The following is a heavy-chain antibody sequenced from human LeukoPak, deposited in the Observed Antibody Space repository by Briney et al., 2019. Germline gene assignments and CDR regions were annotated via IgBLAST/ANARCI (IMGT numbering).Heavy chain of an antibody. D-gene: IGHD4-23*01. CDR3: ARDLGTNTVVTAFDY. V-gene: IGHV4-4*07. CDR1: VDSISSYY. CDR2: IYTSGST. J-gene: IGHJ4*02. Sequence: SETLSLTCTVSVDSISSYYWSWIRQPAGKGLEWIGRIYTSGSTNYNPSLKSRVTMSVDTSKNQFSLKLSSVTAADTAVYYCARDLGTNTVVTAFDYWGQGTLVTVSS.